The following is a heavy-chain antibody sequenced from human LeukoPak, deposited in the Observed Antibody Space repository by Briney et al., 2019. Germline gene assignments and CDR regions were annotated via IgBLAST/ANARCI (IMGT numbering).Heavy chain of an antibody. V-gene: IGHV3-48*02. Sequence: GGSLRLSCTASGFTFSSYSMNWVRQAPGKGLEWLSYISWGSNVIYYADSVKGRFTTSRDDAKNSLFLHMNSLTDEDTAVYYCARDPGYSYALDYWGRGTLVTVSS. D-gene: IGHD5-18*01. CDR3: ARDPGYSYALDY. CDR2: ISWGSNVI. J-gene: IGHJ4*02. CDR1: GFTFSSYS.